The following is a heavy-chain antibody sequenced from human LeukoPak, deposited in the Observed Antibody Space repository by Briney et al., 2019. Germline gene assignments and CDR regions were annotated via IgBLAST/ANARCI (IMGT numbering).Heavy chain of an antibody. V-gene: IGHV3-48*03. J-gene: IGHJ4*02. CDR3: ARGPDLSSGWYGVEY. CDR2: ISSSGSTI. Sequence: PGGSLRLSCAASGFTFSSYEMNWVRQAPGKGREWVSYISSSGSTIYYADSVKGRFTISRDNAKNSLYLQMNSLRAEDTAVYYCARGPDLSSGWYGVEYWGQGTLVTVSS. D-gene: IGHD6-19*01. CDR1: GFTFSSYE.